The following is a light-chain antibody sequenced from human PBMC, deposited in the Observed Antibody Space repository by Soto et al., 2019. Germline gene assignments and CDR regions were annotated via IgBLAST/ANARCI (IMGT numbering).Light chain of an antibody. CDR1: SIDVGGYKY. Sequence: QSALTQPPSASGSPGQSVTISCTGTSIDVGGYKYVSWYQQHPGKAPKLMIFEVHKRPSGVPDRFSGSKSGNTASLTVSGLQAEDEADYYCSSYGVTNNLLFGGGTKVTVL. CDR2: EVH. CDR3: SSYGVTNNLL. J-gene: IGLJ2*01. V-gene: IGLV2-8*01.